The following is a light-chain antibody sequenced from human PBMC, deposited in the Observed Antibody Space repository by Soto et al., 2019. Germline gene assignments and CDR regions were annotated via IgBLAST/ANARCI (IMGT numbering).Light chain of an antibody. V-gene: IGLV2-11*01. CDR1: SSDVGGYNY. Sequence: QSALTQPRSVSGSPGQSVTISCTGTSSDVGGYNYVSWYQQHPGKAPKLMIYDVSKRPSGVPDRFSGSKSGNTASLTISGLQAEYEADYYCCSYAGSYTFEVFGTGTKLTVL. J-gene: IGLJ1*01. CDR3: CSYAGSYTFEV. CDR2: DVS.